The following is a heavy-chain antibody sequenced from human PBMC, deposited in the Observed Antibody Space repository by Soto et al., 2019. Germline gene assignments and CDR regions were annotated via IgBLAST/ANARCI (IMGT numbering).Heavy chain of an antibody. J-gene: IGHJ4*02. Sequence: GGSLRLSCAASGFTFSSCAMSWVRQAPGKGLEWVSVISDSGGSTYYADSVKGRFTISRDNSKNTLYLQMNSLRAEDTAVYYCAKAVLREYTYGSGDYWGQGTLVTVSS. CDR1: GFTFSSCA. D-gene: IGHD5-18*01. CDR2: ISDSGGST. V-gene: IGHV3-23*01. CDR3: AKAVLREYTYGSGDY.